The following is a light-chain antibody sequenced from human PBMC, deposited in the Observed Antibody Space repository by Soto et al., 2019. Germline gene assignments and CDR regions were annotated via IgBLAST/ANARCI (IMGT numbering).Light chain of an antibody. CDR3: QQYNNGPAHT. CDR2: GAS. J-gene: IGKJ5*01. Sequence: EIVMTQSPATLSVSPGARATLSCRASQSVRSNFAWYQQKPGQAPRLLIYGASTRATGIPARFSGSGSGTEFTLTISSLQSEDCAVYYGQQYNNGPAHTFGQGKRMAIK. CDR1: QSVRSN. V-gene: IGKV3D-15*01.